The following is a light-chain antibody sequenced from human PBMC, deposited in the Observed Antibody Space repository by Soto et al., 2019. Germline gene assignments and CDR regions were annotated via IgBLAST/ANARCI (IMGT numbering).Light chain of an antibody. Sequence: QSVLTQPPSASGSPGQSVTISCTGTSSDVGGYNYVSWYQQHPGKAPKLMIFEVIKRPSGVPDRFSGSKSGNTASLTVSGLQAEDEAYYYCSSYAGSNTVVFGGGTKLTVL. J-gene: IGLJ2*01. CDR3: SSYAGSNTVV. CDR2: EVI. V-gene: IGLV2-8*01. CDR1: SSDVGGYNY.